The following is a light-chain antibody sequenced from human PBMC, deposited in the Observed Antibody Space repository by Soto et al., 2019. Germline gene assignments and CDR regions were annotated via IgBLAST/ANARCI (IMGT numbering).Light chain of an antibody. J-gene: IGLJ1*01. Sequence: SVLTQPLSASGSPGQSVTISCTGTSSDVGNYDYVSWYQQHPGKAPKLIIYEVSYRPSGVPDRFSGSKSGNTASLTVSGLQAEHEDDYYCNSHAGRNNYVFGTGTKVTVL. CDR3: NSHAGRNNYV. V-gene: IGLV2-8*01. CDR1: SSDVGNYDY. CDR2: EVS.